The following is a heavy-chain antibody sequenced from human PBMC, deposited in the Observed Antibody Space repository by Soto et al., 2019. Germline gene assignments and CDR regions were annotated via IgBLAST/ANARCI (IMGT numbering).Heavy chain of an antibody. CDR2: INPASGST. Sequence: QVQLVQSGAEVKKPGASVKLSCRTSGYTFTHYYIHWVRQAPGQGLEWLAIINPASGSTNYAQDFQGRVTLTMDTSTTTGYMELSGLRAEVTAIFYCARDLAAGDHWGQFTLVTVSS. CDR1: GYTFTHYY. J-gene: IGHJ1*01. V-gene: IGHV1-46*01. CDR3: ARDLAAGDH. D-gene: IGHD6-13*01.